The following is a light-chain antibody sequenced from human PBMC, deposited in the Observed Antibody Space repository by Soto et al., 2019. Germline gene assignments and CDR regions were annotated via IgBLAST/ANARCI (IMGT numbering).Light chain of an antibody. CDR2: SVS. V-gene: IGLV2-14*03. CDR3: SSYTSSDTYV. J-gene: IGLJ1*01. Sequence: QSALTQPASVSGSPGQSITISCTGTSSDVGGYNYVSWYQHHPGKAPKLMISSVSSRPSGVSNRFSGSNSGNTASLTISGLQPEDEADYYCSSYTSSDTYVFGPGTKLTVL. CDR1: SSDVGGYNY.